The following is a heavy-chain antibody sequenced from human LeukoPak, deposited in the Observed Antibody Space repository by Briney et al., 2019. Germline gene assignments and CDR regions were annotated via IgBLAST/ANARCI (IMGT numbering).Heavy chain of an antibody. CDR1: GGSFSGYY. V-gene: IGHV4-34*01. D-gene: IGHD6-13*01. J-gene: IGHJ2*01. CDR2: INHSGST. CDR3: ARTGQAAAPHWYFDL. Sequence: SETLSLTCAVYGGSFSGYYWSWIRQPPGKGLEWIGEINHSGSTNYNPSLKSRVTISVDTSKNQFSLKLSSVTAADTAVYYCARTGQAAAPHWYFDLWGRGTLVTVSS.